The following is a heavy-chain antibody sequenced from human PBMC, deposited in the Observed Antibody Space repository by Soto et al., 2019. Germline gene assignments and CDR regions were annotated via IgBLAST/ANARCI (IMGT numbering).Heavy chain of an antibody. CDR2: IIPMFGTA. D-gene: IGHD2-21*01. CDR3: ARTPNHFIVALGESTHYYGLDV. J-gene: IGHJ6*02. CDR1: QRTFTSYG. Sequence: SVKVSCKASQRTFTSYGISWVRQAPGQGLEWLGTIIPMFGTANYAQRFQGRVTITADEFTSTAYMELSSLTSEDTAVYFCARTPNHFIVALGESTHYYGLDVWGQGTTVTVSS. V-gene: IGHV1-69*13.